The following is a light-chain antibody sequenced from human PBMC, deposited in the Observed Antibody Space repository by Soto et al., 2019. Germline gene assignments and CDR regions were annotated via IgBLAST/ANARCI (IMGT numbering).Light chain of an antibody. J-gene: IGKJ5*01. CDR2: DVS. Sequence: DIQMTQSPSTLSASVGDIVTINFRASQSIINWLAWYQQKPGKAPTLLIYDVSRLESGVPSRFSGSGSGTEFTLTISSLQPEDFATYYCQQLNSYPITFGQGTRLEIK. CDR3: QQLNSYPIT. V-gene: IGKV1-5*01. CDR1: QSIINW.